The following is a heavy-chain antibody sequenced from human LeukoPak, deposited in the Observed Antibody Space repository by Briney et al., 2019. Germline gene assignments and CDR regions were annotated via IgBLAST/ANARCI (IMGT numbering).Heavy chain of an antibody. V-gene: IGHV3-33*01. CDR3: ARGVKADIVVVPAALGFDP. D-gene: IGHD2-2*01. J-gene: IGHJ5*02. CDR2: IWYDGSNK. CDR1: GFTFSTYG. Sequence: PGGSLRPSCAASGFTFSTYGMHWVRQAPGKGLEWVAVIWYDGSNKYYADSVKGRFTISRDNSKNTLYLQMNSLRAEDTAVYYCARGVKADIVVVPAALGFDPWGQGTLVTVSS.